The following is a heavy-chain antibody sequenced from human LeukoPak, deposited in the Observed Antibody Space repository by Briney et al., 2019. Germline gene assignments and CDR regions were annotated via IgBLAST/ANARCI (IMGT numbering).Heavy chain of an antibody. D-gene: IGHD2-8*01. CDR2: IRFDGSHK. J-gene: IGHJ4*02. Sequence: GGSLRLSCAASGFTFSNHGMHWVRQAPGKGLEWVALIRFDGSHKYYADSVKGRFTISRDNSKSTVYLQMNSLRAEDTAVYYCARVLMVYAKRDTAFDYWGQGTLVTVSS. CDR1: GFTFSNHG. CDR3: ARVLMVYAKRDTAFDY. V-gene: IGHV3-30*02.